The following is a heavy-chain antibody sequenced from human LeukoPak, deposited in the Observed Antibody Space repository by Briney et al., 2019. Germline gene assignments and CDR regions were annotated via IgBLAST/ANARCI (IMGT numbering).Heavy chain of an antibody. Sequence: PGGSLRLSCAASGFTFRTHGMSWVRQAPGRGLEWVSSISLSGDATYYADSVTGRSTISRDNSKNTLYLQMNSLRADDTAVYYCAQLYSLDSWGQGTLVTVSS. J-gene: IGHJ4*02. V-gene: IGHV3-23*01. CDR1: GFTFRTHG. D-gene: IGHD2-21*01. CDR3: AQLYSLDS. CDR2: ISLSGDAT.